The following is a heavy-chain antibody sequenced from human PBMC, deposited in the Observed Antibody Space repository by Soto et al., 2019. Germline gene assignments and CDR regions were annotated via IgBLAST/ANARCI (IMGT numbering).Heavy chain of an antibody. CDR2: IKSKTDGGTT. CDR3: TTDGPRYCSGGSCYLDAFDI. D-gene: IGHD2-15*01. J-gene: IGHJ3*02. V-gene: IGHV3-15*01. CDR1: GFTFSNAW. Sequence: EVQLVESGGGLVKPGGSLRLSCAASGFTFSNAWMSWVRQAPGKGLEWVGRIKSKTDGGTTDYAAPVKGRFTISRDDSKNTLYLQMNSLKTEDTAVYYCTTDGPRYCSGGSCYLDAFDIWGQGTMVTVSS.